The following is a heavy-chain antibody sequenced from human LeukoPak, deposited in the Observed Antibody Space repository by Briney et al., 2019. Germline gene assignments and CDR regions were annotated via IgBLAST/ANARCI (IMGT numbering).Heavy chain of an antibody. Sequence: KPSETLSLTCTVSGYSISSGYYWGWIRQPPGKGLEWIGSIYYSGSTYYNPSLKSRVTISVDTSKNQFSLKLSSVTAADTAVYYCARMEGLLLWFGELYLDYFDYWGQGTLVTVSS. CDR2: IYYSGST. V-gene: IGHV4-38-2*02. J-gene: IGHJ4*02. D-gene: IGHD3-10*01. CDR1: GYSISSGYY. CDR3: ARMEGLLLWFGELYLDYFDY.